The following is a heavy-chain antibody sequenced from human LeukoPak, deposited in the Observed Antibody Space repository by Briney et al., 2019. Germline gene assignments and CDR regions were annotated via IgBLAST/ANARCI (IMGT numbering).Heavy chain of an antibody. D-gene: IGHD3-10*02. V-gene: IGHV3-7*01. CDR3: AELGITMIGGV. CDR1: GFTFSTYW. J-gene: IGHJ6*04. CDR2: IKQDGSEK. Sequence: GGSLRLSCAASGFTFSTYWMSWVRQAPGKGLEWVAKIKQDGSEKYYVNSVKGRFTISRDNAKNSLYLQMNSLRAEDTAVYYCAELGITMIGGVWGKGTTVTISS.